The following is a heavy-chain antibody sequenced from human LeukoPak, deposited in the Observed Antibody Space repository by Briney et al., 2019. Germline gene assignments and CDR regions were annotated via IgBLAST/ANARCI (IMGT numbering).Heavy chain of an antibody. CDR1: GGSISGSSYY. D-gene: IGHD4-17*01. CDR2: IHYSGST. J-gene: IGHJ4*02. Sequence: PSETLSLTCTVSGGSISGSSYYWGWIRHPPGKGLEWIGAIHYSGSTYYNPSLKSRATISVDTSKPQFSLKLSSGTAADTAVYYCARRLVYGDFSEDIDYWGQGTLVTVSS. V-gene: IGHV4-39*01. CDR3: ARRLVYGDFSEDIDY.